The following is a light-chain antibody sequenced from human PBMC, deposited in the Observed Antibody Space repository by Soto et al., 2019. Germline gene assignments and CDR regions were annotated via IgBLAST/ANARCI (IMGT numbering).Light chain of an antibody. V-gene: IGLV2-11*01. J-gene: IGLJ3*02. Sequence: QSVLTQPRSVFGSPGQSVTISCTGTNSDIAGYNYVSWYQQPPGKAPKLMIHDGNKRPSGVPDRFSGSMSASSASLSIAGLQSEYEADYYCGSYAGSYRWVFGRGTKLTVL. CDR1: NSDIAGYNY. CDR3: GSYAGSYRWV. CDR2: DGN.